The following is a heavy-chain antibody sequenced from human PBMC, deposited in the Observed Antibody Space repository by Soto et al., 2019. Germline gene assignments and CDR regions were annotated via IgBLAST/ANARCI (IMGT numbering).Heavy chain of an antibody. CDR3: SHGYYQYFNS. V-gene: IGHV3-15*07. CDR1: GVTLSNVW. J-gene: IGHJ4*02. D-gene: IGHD5-18*01. Sequence: GGSLRLSCAVSGVTLSNVWMNWVRQAPGKGPEWVGRIKSETDGGTTDYAAPVKGRFTISRHDSENTLYLQMNSLKSEDTAVYYCSHGYYQYFNSWGQGTLVTVS. CDR2: IKSETDGGTT.